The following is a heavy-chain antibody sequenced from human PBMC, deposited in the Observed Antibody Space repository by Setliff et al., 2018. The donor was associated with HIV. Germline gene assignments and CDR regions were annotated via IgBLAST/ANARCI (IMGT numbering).Heavy chain of an antibody. Sequence: SETLSLTCVVSGYSISSNDWWGWIRQSPGKGLEWIGYIYYSGSIYYNPSLKSRVTMSADTSKNQFSLKLSSVTAADTAVYYCAGIIATPGTMWGQGTLVTVSS. D-gene: IGHD6-13*01. V-gene: IGHV4-28*05. CDR1: GYSISSNDW. CDR3: AGIIATPGTM. CDR2: IYYSGSI. J-gene: IGHJ1*01.